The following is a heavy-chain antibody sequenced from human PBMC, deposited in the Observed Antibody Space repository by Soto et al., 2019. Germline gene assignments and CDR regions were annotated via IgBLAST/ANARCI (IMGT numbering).Heavy chain of an antibody. D-gene: IGHD6-19*01. CDR2: IIPILGIA. Sequence: SVEVCCMASGRTFSSYRMSWVRRAPGGWREWMGRIIPILGIANYAQKFQGRVTITADESTSTAYMELSSLRSEDTAVYYCARDLFSSGWYYYYGMDVWGQGTTVTVSS. CDR3: ARDLFSSGWYYYYGMDV. J-gene: IGHJ6*02. V-gene: IGHV1-69*04. CDR1: GRTFSSYR.